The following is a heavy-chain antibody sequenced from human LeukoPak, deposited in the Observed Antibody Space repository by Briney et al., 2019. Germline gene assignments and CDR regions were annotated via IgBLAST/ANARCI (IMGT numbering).Heavy chain of an antibody. D-gene: IGHD1-1*01. J-gene: IGHJ5*01. CDR1: GGSIRSGSYF. CDR2: VDSSGTT. CDR3: ARGDWQYINNWSNWFDP. Sequence: SQTLSLTCTVSGGSIRSGSYFWTWIRQPAGKALEWIGRVDSSGTTNYNPSLKSRVTISVDTSENQFSLKLSSVTAADTAVYYCARGDWQYINNWSNWFDPWGQGTLVTVSS. V-gene: IGHV4-61*02.